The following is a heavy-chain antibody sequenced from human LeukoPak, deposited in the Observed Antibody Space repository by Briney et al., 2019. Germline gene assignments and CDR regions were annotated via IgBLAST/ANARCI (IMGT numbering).Heavy chain of an antibody. D-gene: IGHD6-13*01. CDR3: AREWQQLVLGSRDYYGMDV. J-gene: IGHJ6*02. V-gene: IGHV3-7*05. CDR2: IKQDGSEK. CDR1: GFTFSSYW. Sequence: PGGSLRLSCAASGFTFSSYWMSWVRQAPGKGLEWVANIKQDGSEKYYVDSVKGRFTISRDNAKNSLYLQMNSLRAEDTAVYYCAREWQQLVLGSRDYYGMDVWGQGTTVTVSS.